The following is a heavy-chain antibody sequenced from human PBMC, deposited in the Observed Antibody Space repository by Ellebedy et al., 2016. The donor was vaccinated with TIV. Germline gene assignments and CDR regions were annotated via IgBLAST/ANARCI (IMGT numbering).Heavy chain of an antibody. CDR3: ARINYYDSSGSHAFDI. CDR1: GGSISSSSYY. Sequence: SETLSLXXTVSGGSISSSSYYWGWIRQPPGKGLEWIGSIYYSGSTYYNPSLKSRVTISVDTSKNQFSLKLSSVTAADTAVYYCARINYYDSSGSHAFDIWGQGTMVTVSS. J-gene: IGHJ3*02. D-gene: IGHD3-22*01. V-gene: IGHV4-39*07. CDR2: IYYSGST.